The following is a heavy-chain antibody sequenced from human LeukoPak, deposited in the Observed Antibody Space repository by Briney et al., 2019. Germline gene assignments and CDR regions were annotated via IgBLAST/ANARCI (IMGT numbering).Heavy chain of an antibody. D-gene: IGHD4-17*01. CDR2: IYYSGST. CDR1: GGSIRSYF. Sequence: PSETLSLTCTVSGGSIRSYFWSWIRQPPGKGLEWIGYIYYSGSTNYNPSLKSRVTISVDTSKNQSSLKLSSVTAADTAVYYCARRLYGDYYFDYWGQGTLVTVSS. J-gene: IGHJ4*02. CDR3: ARRLYGDYYFDY. V-gene: IGHV4-59*08.